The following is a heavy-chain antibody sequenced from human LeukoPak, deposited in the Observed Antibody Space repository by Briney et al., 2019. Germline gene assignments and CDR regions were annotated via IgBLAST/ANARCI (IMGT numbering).Heavy chain of an antibody. CDR2: ISAYNGNT. CDR3: ARDRERSSGYDVAFFDY. V-gene: IGHV1-18*01. CDR1: GYTFTNYA. D-gene: IGHD5-12*01. Sequence: ASVKVSCKASGYTFTNYAISWVRQAPGQGLEWMGWISAYNGNTNYAQKLQGRVTMTTDTSTSTAYMELRSLRSDDTAVYYCARDRERSSGYDVAFFDYWGQGTLVTVSS. J-gene: IGHJ4*02.